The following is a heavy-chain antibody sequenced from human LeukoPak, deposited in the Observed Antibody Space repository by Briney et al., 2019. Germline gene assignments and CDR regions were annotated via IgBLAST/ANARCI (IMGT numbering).Heavy chain of an antibody. CDR1: GYTFTSYA. CDR3: ARGFSANYYDY. J-gene: IGHJ4*02. Sequence: ASVKVFCKTSGYTFTSYAISWVRQAPGQGLEWMGWISGYNGHTYSAQKFQGRLTMTTDTSTSTADTELRGLTSDDTAVFYCARGFSANYYDYWGQGTLVTVSS. CDR2: ISGYNGHT. V-gene: IGHV1-18*01. D-gene: IGHD1-26*01.